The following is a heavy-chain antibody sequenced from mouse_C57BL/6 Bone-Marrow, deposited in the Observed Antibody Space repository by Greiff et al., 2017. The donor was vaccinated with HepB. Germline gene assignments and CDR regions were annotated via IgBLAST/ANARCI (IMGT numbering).Heavy chain of an antibody. Sequence: EVQLVESGGGLVQPKGSLKLSCAASGFSFNTYAMNWVRQAPGKGLEWVARIRSKSNNYATYYADSVKDRFTISRDDSESMLYLQMNNLKTEDTAMYYCVSIYYDYDDFFFDYWGQGTTLTVSS. J-gene: IGHJ2*01. D-gene: IGHD2-4*01. CDR3: VSIYYDYDDFFFDY. V-gene: IGHV10-1*01. CDR1: GFSFNTYA. CDR2: IRSKSNNYAT.